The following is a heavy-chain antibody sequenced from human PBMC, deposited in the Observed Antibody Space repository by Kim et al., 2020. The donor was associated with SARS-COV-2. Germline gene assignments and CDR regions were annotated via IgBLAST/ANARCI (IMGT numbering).Heavy chain of an antibody. CDR2: IYYSGST. CDR1: GGSISSYY. CDR3: ARAYPEYCSSTSYYAIHWFDP. V-gene: IGHV4-59*13. D-gene: IGHD2-2*01. J-gene: IGHJ5*02. Sequence: SETLSLTCTVSGGSISSYYWSWIRQPPGKGLEWIGYIYYSGSTNYNPSLKSRVTISVDTSKNQFSLKLSSVTAADTAVYYCARAYPEYCSSTSYYAIHWFDPWGQGTLVTVSS.